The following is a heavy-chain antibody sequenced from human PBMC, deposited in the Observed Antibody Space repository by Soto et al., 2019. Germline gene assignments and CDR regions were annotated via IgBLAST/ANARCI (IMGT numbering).Heavy chain of an antibody. V-gene: IGHV3-72*01. D-gene: IGHD3-16*01. Sequence: EVELVESGGGLVQAGGSLRVSCGVSGFTSSDHYMDWVRQAPGKGLEWVGRTANKRSRYTTEYAASVKGRFIISRDDSRNSIYLQMISLKVEDTAVYYCARAGFGHGLDEGGLGTTVTVSS. CDR1: GFTSSDHY. CDR2: TANKRSRYTT. CDR3: ARAGFGHGLDE. J-gene: IGHJ6*02.